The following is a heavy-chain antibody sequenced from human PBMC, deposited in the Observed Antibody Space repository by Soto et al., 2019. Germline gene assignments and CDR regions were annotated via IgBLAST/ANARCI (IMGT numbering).Heavy chain of an antibody. CDR1: GYNFTSYW. Sequence: AESLKISCKGSGYNFTSYWIAWVRQMPGKGLEWMGIIYPGDSDTRYSPSFQGQVTISADKSISTAFLQWSSLKASDTAMFYCARIYYFDSSDYYPFDFWGQGTLVTVSS. D-gene: IGHD3-22*01. V-gene: IGHV5-51*01. CDR3: ARIYYFDSSDYYPFDF. CDR2: IYPGDSDT. J-gene: IGHJ4*02.